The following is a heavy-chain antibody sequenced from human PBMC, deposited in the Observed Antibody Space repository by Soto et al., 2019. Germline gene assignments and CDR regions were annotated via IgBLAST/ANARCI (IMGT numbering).Heavy chain of an antibody. V-gene: IGHV3-74*01. CDR3: ARAGGGADGFDY. Sequence: GGSLRLSCEASGFTFSSYWMHWVRQAPGKGLVWVSRINSDGSSTSYADSVKGRFTISRDNAKNTLYLQMNSLRAEDTAVYYCARAGGGADGFDYWGQGTLVTFSS. D-gene: IGHD1-26*01. CDR1: GFTFSSYW. CDR2: INSDGSST. J-gene: IGHJ4*02.